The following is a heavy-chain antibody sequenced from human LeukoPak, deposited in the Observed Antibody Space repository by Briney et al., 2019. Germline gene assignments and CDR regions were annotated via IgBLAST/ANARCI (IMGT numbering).Heavy chain of an antibody. D-gene: IGHD4-23*01. J-gene: IGHJ4*02. CDR1: GGSFSGYY. CDR2: INHSGST. V-gene: IGHV4-34*01. CDR3: ARLIWTTVVTPVY. Sequence: SETLSLTCAVYGGSFSGYYWSWIRQPPGKGLEWMGEINHSGSTNYNPSLKSRVTISVDTSKNQFSLKLSSVTAADTAVYYCARLIWTTVVTPVYWGQGTLVTVSS.